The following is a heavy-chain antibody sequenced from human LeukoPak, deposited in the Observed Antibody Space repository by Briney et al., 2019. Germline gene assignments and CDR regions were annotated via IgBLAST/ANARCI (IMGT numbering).Heavy chain of an antibody. CDR1: GGSFSGYY. CDR2: INHSGST. D-gene: IGHD3-3*01. Sequence: SETLSLTCAVYGGSFSGYYWSWIRQPPGKGLEWIGEINHSGSTNYNPSLKSRVTISVDTSKNQFSLKLSSVTAADTAVYYCADEDYDFWSGYSHYWGQGTLVTVFS. V-gene: IGHV4-34*01. CDR3: ADEDYDFWSGYSHY. J-gene: IGHJ4*02.